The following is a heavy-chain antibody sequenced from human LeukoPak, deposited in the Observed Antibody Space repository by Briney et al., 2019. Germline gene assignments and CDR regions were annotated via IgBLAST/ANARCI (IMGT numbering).Heavy chain of an antibody. CDR3: ARGFPYYYDSNFDY. V-gene: IGHV1-8*01. CDR2: MNPNSGNT. CDR1: GYTFISYD. J-gene: IGHJ4*02. D-gene: IGHD3-22*01. Sequence: ASVKVSCKASGYTFISYDINWVRQATGQGLEWMGWMNPNSGNTGYAQKFQGRVTMTRNTSISTAYMELSSLRSEDTAVYYCARGFPYYYDSNFDYWGQGTLVTVSS.